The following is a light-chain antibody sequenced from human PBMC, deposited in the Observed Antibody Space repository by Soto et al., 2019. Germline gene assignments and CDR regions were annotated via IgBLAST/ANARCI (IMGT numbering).Light chain of an antibody. CDR1: SSDIGSYNL. CDR2: EAT. CDR3: SSYTGSTTFVA. J-gene: IGLJ2*01. V-gene: IGLV2-23*02. Sequence: QSVLTQPASVSGSPGQSITISGTGTSSDIGSYNLVSWYQQHPGKAPQLIIYEATKRPSGVSSRFSGSKSANAASLTISGLQGEDGADYYCSSYTGSTTFVAFGGWTKLTVL.